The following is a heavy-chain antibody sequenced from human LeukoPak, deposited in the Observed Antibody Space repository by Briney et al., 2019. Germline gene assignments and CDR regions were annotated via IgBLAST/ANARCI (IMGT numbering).Heavy chain of an antibody. D-gene: IGHD2-15*01. CDR3: TRRVDATRWFDP. V-gene: IGHV3-74*03. J-gene: IGHJ5*02. CDR2: ISGDGTTT. Sequence: TGGSLRLSCAASGFTFSNYFMHWVRQAPGKGLVWVSRISGDGTTTMYADSVKGRFTISRDKAKNTLYLQMNSLRDEDTAVYYCTRRVDATRWFDPWGQGTLVAVSS. CDR1: GFTFSNYF.